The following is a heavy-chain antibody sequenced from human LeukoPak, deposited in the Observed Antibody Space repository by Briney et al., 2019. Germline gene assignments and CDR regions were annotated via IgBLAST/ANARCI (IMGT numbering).Heavy chain of an antibody. V-gene: IGHV3-23*01. J-gene: IGHJ4*02. CDR2: ISGSGDST. CDR3: AKDPVSSGWYYFDY. D-gene: IGHD6-19*01. Sequence: PGGSLRLSCAASGFTFSSYAMSWVRQAPGKGLEWVSAISGSGDSTYYADSVKGRFTISRDNSKNTLYLQMNSLGAEDTAVYYCAKDPVSSGWYYFDYWGQGTLVTVSS. CDR1: GFTFSSYA.